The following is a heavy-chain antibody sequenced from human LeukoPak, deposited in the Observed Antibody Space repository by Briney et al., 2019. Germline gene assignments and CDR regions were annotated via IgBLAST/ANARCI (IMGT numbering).Heavy chain of an antibody. Sequence: PSETLSLTCTVSGGSISSSGHYWGWVRQSPGKGLEWIGNIFYSGSTYYNPSLKSRVTISVDTSNNQFSLKVTSVTTADTAVYYCARRTGSVWSSFDSWGQGTLVTVSS. J-gene: IGHJ4*02. CDR1: GGSISSSGHY. CDR3: ARRTGSVWSSFDS. CDR2: IFYSGST. D-gene: IGHD6-19*01. V-gene: IGHV4-39*01.